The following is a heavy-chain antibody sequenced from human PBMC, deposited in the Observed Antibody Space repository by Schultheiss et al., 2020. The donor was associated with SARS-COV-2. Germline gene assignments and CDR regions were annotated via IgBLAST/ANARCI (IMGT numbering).Heavy chain of an antibody. CDR2: IWYDGSNK. J-gene: IGHJ4*02. CDR3: ARGPGRYYDILTGYYRGFDY. V-gene: IGHV3-33*01. CDR1: GFTFSSYG. Sequence: GGSLRLSCAASGFTFSSYGMHWVRQAPGKGLEWVAVIWYDGSNKYYADSVRGRFTVSRDNAKTSLYLQMNSLRAEDTAVYYCARGPGRYYDILTGYYRGFDYWGQGTLVTVSS. D-gene: IGHD3-9*01.